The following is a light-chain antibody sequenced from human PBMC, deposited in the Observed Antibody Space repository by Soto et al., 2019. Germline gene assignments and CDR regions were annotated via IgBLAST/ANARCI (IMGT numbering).Light chain of an antibody. J-gene: IGKJ4*01. Sequence: EIVLTQSPGTLSLSAGERATLSCRASQSVSSNYLAWYQQKPGQAPRLLIYGASSRATGIPDRFSGSGSGTDFTLTISRLEPEDFAVHHCQQYRSSPPTFGGGTKVEIK. V-gene: IGKV3-20*01. CDR3: QQYRSSPPT. CDR2: GAS. CDR1: QSVSSNY.